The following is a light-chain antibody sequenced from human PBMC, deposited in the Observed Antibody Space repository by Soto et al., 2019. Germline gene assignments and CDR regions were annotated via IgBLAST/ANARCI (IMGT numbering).Light chain of an antibody. CDR1: SSDVGSYNL. Sequence: QSVLTQPASVSGSPGQSITISCTGTSSDVGSYNLVSWYQQHPGKAPKFMIYEATKRPSGVSNRFSGSKSGNTASLTISGLQAEDEADYYCCSYVGSSTYVFGTGTKVTVL. V-gene: IGLV2-23*01. CDR3: CSYVGSSTYV. CDR2: EAT. J-gene: IGLJ1*01.